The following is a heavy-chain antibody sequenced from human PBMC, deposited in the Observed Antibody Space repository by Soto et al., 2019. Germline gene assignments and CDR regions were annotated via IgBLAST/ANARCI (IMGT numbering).Heavy chain of an antibody. Sequence: QVQLQESGPGLVKPSETLSLTCTVSGGSISTYYWSWIRQPPGKGLEWIAYIYYTGYTNYNPSLTSRVTMSVDTSKNQFSLNLNSVTAADTAMYYCATSYSGTGAFDIWGQGTMVTVSS. CDR2: IYYTGYT. CDR1: GGSISTYY. V-gene: IGHV4-59*01. D-gene: IGHD1-26*01. CDR3: ATSYSGTGAFDI. J-gene: IGHJ3*02.